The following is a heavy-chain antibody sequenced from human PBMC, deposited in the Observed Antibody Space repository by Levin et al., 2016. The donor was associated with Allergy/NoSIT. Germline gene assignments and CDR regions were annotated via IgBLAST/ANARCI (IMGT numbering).Heavy chain of an antibody. J-gene: IGHJ4*02. Sequence: ASVKVSCKASGYSFTTYGMHWVRQAPGRGFEWMGWINTNTGNPTYAQDFRGRFVFSLDTSVSTAYLQISSLEAEDTAVYYCARTYGSGNFYEIPFDYWGQGTLVTVSS. D-gene: IGHD3-10*01. V-gene: IGHV7-4-1*02. CDR2: INTNTGNP. CDR1: GYSFTTYG. CDR3: ARTYGSGNFYEIPFDY.